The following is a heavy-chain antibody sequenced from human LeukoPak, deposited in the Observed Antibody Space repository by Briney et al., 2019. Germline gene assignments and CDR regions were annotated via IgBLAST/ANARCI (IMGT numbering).Heavy chain of an antibody. CDR3: ARGRHTHDY. J-gene: IGHJ4*02. Sequence: SETLSLTCTVSGGSISSYYWSWIRQPPGKGLEWIGEIDHSGSTNYNPSLKSRVTISVDTSKNQFSLKLSSVTAADTAVYYCARGRHTHDYWGQGTLVTVSS. D-gene: IGHD2-21*01. V-gene: IGHV4-34*01. CDR2: IDHSGST. CDR1: GGSISSYY.